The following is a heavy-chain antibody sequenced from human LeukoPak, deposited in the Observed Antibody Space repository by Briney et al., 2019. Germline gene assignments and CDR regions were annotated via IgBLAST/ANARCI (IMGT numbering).Heavy chain of an antibody. D-gene: IGHD5-18*01. V-gene: IGHV1-69*02. J-gene: IGHJ4*02. CDR3: ARAGATYSSGPPGFDY. CDR2: IIPILGIA. Sequence: ASVKVSCKASGGTFSSYTISWVRQAPGQGLEWMGRIIPILGIANYAQKFQGRVTITADKSTSTAYMELSSLRSEDTAVYYCARAGATYSSGPPGFDYWGQGTLVTVSS. CDR1: GGTFSSYT.